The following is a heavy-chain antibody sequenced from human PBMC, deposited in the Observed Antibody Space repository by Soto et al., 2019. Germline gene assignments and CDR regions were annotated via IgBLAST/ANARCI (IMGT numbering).Heavy chain of an antibody. CDR1: GGSVSSGSYY. D-gene: IGHD3-10*01. J-gene: IGHJ5*02. V-gene: IGHV4-61*01. CDR3: ARDQLWFGEPDP. Sequence: SETLSLTCTVSGGSVSSGSYYWSWIRQPPGKGLEWIGYIYYSGSTNYNPSLKSRVTISVDTSKNQFSLKLSSVTAADTAVYYCARDQLWFGEPDPWGQGTLVTVSS. CDR2: IYYSGST.